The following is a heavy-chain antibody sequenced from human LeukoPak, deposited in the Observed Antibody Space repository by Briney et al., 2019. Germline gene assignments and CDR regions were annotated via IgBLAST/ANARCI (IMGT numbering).Heavy chain of an antibody. Sequence: SGGSLRLSCAASGFTFSSYWMSWVRQAPGKGLEWVANIKQDGSEKYYVDSVKGRFTISRDNAKNSLYLQMNSLRAKDTAVYYCARGPYYYDSSGPFDYWGQGTLVTVSS. CDR1: GFTFSSYW. V-gene: IGHV3-7*01. CDR3: ARGPYYYDSSGPFDY. CDR2: IKQDGSEK. D-gene: IGHD3-22*01. J-gene: IGHJ4*02.